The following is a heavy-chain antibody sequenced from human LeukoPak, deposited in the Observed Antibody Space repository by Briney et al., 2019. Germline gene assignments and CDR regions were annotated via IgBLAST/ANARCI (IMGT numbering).Heavy chain of an antibody. J-gene: IGHJ5*02. V-gene: IGHV1-8*01. Sequence: ASVKVSRKDSVYTFTSYDINWVRQATGQGLAWMGWINPNSGKTGYAQKFQGTGTMTRNTSISTAYMELSSLRSQGTAVYYCHLGGDNWFDPWGQGTLVTVSS. CDR1: VYTFTSYD. CDR2: INPNSGKT. D-gene: IGHD3-16*01. CDR3: HLGGDNWFDP.